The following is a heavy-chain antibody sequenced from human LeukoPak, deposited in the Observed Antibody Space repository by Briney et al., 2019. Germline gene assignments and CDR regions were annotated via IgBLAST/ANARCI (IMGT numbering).Heavy chain of an antibody. V-gene: IGHV3-49*03. CDR3: TTYYYDSSGYYPIWFDP. CDR1: GLTFGDYV. J-gene: IGHJ5*02. CDR2: ISSKAYGGTT. D-gene: IGHD3-22*01. Sequence: GGSLRLSCTTSGLTFGDYVMSWFRQAPGKGLEWVGFISSKAYGGTTEYAASVKGRFTISRDDSKSIAYLQMNSLKTEDTAVYYCTTYYYDSSGYYPIWFDPWGQGTLVTVSS.